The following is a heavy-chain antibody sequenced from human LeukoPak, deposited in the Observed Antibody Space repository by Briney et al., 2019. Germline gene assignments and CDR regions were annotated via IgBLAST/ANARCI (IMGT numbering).Heavy chain of an antibody. CDR3: ARGKWGLPHHDAFDI. CDR1: GFTFSDYY. D-gene: IGHD1-26*01. Sequence: GGSLRLSCAASGFTFSDYYMSWIRQAPGKGLEWVSYISSSGSTTYYADSVKGRFTISRDNSKNTLYLQMNSLRAEDTAVYYCARGKWGLPHHDAFDIWGQGTMVTVSS. CDR2: ISSSGSTT. V-gene: IGHV3-11*01. J-gene: IGHJ3*02.